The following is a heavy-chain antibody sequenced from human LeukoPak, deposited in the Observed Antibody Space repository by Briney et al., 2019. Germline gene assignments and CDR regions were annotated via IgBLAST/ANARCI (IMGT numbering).Heavy chain of an antibody. Sequence: SETLSLTCAVYGGSFSGYYWSWIRQPPGKGLEWIGEINHSGSTNYNPSLKSRVTISVDTSKNQFSLKLSSVTAADTAVYYCARAYQVGFWSGYGYYGMDVWGQGTTVTVSS. CDR1: GGSFSGYY. CDR3: ARAYQVGFWSGYGYYGMDV. J-gene: IGHJ6*02. D-gene: IGHD3-3*01. CDR2: INHSGST. V-gene: IGHV4-34*01.